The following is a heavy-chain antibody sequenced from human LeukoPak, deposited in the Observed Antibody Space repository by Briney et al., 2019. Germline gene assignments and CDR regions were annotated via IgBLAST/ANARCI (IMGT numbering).Heavy chain of an antibody. J-gene: IGHJ4*02. D-gene: IGHD3-10*01. Sequence: GGSLRLSCAASGFTFSSYAMSWVRQAPGKGLEWVSAISGRGGSTYYADSVKGRFTISRDNSKNTLYLQMNSLRAEDTAVYYCAKDPALWFGELWPGFDYWGQGTLVTVSS. V-gene: IGHV3-23*01. CDR1: GFTFSSYA. CDR2: ISGRGGST. CDR3: AKDPALWFGELWPGFDY.